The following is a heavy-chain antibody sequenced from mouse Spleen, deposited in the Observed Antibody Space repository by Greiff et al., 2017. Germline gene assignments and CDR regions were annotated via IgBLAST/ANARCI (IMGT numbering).Heavy chain of an antibody. Sequence: QVQLQQPGAELVMPGASVKLSCKASGYTFTSYWMHWLKQRPGQGLEWIGEIDPSDSYTNYNQKFKGKATLTVDKSSSTAYMQLSSLTSEDSAVYYCARPSNYGSSYVAYWGQGTLVTVSA. J-gene: IGHJ3*01. V-gene: IGHV1-69*01. CDR1: GYTFTSYW. CDR3: ARPSNYGSSYVAY. D-gene: IGHD1-1*01. CDR2: IDPSDSYT.